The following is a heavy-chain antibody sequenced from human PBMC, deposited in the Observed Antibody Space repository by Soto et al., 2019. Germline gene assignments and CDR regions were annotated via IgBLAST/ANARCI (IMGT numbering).Heavy chain of an antibody. J-gene: IGHJ5*02. V-gene: IGHV4-30-4*01. CDR1: GGSISSGDYY. Sequence: QVQLQESGPGLVKPSQTLSLTCTVSGGSISSGDYYWSWIRQPPGKGLEWIGYIYYSGSTYYNPSLCGRVTISVDTSKNQFSLELSSVTAADTAVYYCAGGGYCSSTSCYWFDPWGQGTLVTVSS. CDR2: IYYSGST. D-gene: IGHD2-2*01. CDR3: AGGGYCSSTSCYWFDP.